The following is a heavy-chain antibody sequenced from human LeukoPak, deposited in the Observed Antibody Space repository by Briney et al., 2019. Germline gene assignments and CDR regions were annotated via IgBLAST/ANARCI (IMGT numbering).Heavy chain of an antibody. CDR3: ARVLDIVVVVAAKASSGGMDV. CDR2: ISYDGSNK. Sequence: GGSLRLSCAASGFTFSTYAMTWVRQAPGKGLEWVAVISYDGSNKYYADSVKGRFTISRDNSKNTLYLQMNSLRAEDTAVYYCARVLDIVVVVAAKASSGGMDVWGQGTTVTVSS. V-gene: IGHV3-30-3*01. CDR1: GFTFSTYA. D-gene: IGHD2-15*01. J-gene: IGHJ6*02.